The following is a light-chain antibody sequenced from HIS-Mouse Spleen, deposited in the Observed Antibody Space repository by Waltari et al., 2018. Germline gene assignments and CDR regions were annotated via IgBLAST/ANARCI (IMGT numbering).Light chain of an antibody. CDR2: LGS. V-gene: IGKV2-28*01. J-gene: IGKJ1*01. CDR3: MQALQTPWT. Sequence: DIVMPQSPLSLPVTPGDPASISCRSSQCLLHSNGYNYLDWYLQKPGQSPQLLIYLGSNRASGVPDRFSGSGSGTDFTLKISRVEAEDVGVYYCMQALQTPWTFGQGTKVEIK. CDR1: QCLLHSNGYNY.